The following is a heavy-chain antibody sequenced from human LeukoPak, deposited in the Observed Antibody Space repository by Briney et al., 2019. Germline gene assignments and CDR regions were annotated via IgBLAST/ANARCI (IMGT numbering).Heavy chain of an antibody. CDR3: ARRTVTRGVDY. J-gene: IGHJ4*02. Sequence: SGTLSLTCTVSGGSISSYYWSWIRQPPGKGLEWIGYIYYSGSTNYNPSLKSRVTISVDTSKNQFSLKLSSVTAADTAVYYCARRTVTRGVDYWGQGTLVTVSS. CDR1: GGSISSYY. CDR2: IYYSGST. V-gene: IGHV4-59*08. D-gene: IGHD4-17*01.